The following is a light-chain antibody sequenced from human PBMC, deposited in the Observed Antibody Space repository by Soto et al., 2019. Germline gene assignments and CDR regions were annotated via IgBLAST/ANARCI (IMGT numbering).Light chain of an antibody. Sequence: QSALTQPASVSGSPGQSITISCTGTSSDVGGYNYVSWYQQLPGKAPKLIIYDVSNRPSGVSNRFSGSKSGNTASLTISGLQAEDDTDYYCSSYTSTSTYVFGTGTKVTVL. J-gene: IGLJ1*01. CDR2: DVS. V-gene: IGLV2-14*03. CDR3: SSYTSTSTYV. CDR1: SSDVGGYNY.